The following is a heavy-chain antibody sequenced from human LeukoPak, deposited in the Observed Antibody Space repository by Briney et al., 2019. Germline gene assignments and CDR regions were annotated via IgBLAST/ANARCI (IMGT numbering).Heavy chain of an antibody. D-gene: IGHD3-10*01. CDR2: IKQDGSEK. J-gene: IGHJ3*02. CDR1: GGSISSYY. Sequence: ETLSPTCTVSGGSISSYYWSWVRQAPGKGLEWVTNIKQDGSEKYYVDSVKGRFTISRDNAKNSLYLQMNSLRAEDTAVYYCARLLYYGSGVDAFDIWGQGTMVTASS. V-gene: IGHV3-7*01. CDR3: ARLLYYGSGVDAFDI.